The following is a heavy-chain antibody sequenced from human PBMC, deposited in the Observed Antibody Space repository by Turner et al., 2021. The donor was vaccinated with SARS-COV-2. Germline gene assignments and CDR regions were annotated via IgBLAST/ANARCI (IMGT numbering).Heavy chain of an antibody. CDR1: GCSISSSSYY. Sequence: HLHLQSSGPGLVTPAEALSPTCSVSGCSISSSSYYWGWVLQPPGKGPEWIGSVYYRGNTYYNPSLESRVTISVDTSNKQFSLKLNSVTAADTAVYYCARVKSTVTTYYYYYMDVWGKGTTVTVSS. V-gene: IGHV4-39*01. CDR3: ARVKSTVTTYYYYYMDV. J-gene: IGHJ6*03. D-gene: IGHD4-4*01. CDR2: VYYRGNT.